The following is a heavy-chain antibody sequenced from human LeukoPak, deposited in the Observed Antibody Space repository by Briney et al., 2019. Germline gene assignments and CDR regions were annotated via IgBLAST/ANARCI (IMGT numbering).Heavy chain of an antibody. Sequence: PGGSLRLSCAASGFTFSSYGMHWVRQAPGKGLEWVAVIWYDGSNKYYADSVKGRFTISRDNSKNTLYLQMNSLRAEDTAVYYCAKAKTALIHYYYGMDVWGQGTTVTVSS. D-gene: IGHD2/OR15-2a*01. J-gene: IGHJ6*02. CDR2: IWYDGSNK. CDR1: GFTFSSYG. V-gene: IGHV3-33*06. CDR3: AKAKTALIHYYYGMDV.